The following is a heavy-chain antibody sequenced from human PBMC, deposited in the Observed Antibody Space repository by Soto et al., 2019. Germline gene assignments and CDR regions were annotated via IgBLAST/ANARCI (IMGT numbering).Heavy chain of an antibody. CDR1: GGAFSSTNYY. Sequence: SETLSLTCTVSGGAFSSTNYYWSWFRQTPGKGLEWIGYVHDSWGSNYNPSLKSRVAISLDTSKSQFSLKLTSVTATDTAVYYCARQGFGALHGLVDVWGRGTTVTVSS. J-gene: IGHJ6*02. V-gene: IGHV4-61*01. CDR2: VHDSWGS. CDR3: ARQGFGALHGLVDV. D-gene: IGHD3-10*01.